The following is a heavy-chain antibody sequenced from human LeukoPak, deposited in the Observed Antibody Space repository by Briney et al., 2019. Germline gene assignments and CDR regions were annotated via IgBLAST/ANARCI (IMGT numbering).Heavy chain of an antibody. CDR3: ARALYSSSSGLYYYYYVMDV. CDR1: GYTFTGYH. D-gene: IGHD6-6*01. J-gene: IGHJ6*02. CDR2: INPNSGGT. Sequence: ASVKVSCKASGYTFTGYHMHWVRQAPGQGLEWMGWINPNSGGTNYAQKFQGRVTVTRDTSISTAYMELSRLRSDDTAVYYCARALYSSSSGLYYYYYVMDVWGQGTTVTVSS. V-gene: IGHV1-2*02.